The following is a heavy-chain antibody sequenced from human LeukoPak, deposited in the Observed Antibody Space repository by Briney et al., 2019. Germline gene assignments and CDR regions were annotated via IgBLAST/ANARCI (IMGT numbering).Heavy chain of an antibody. J-gene: IGHJ4*02. V-gene: IGHV3-30-3*01. CDR1: GFTFSTYA. Sequence: GRSLRLSCAASGFTFSTYAMHWVRQAPGKGLEWVAVISYSGSNKYYADSVKGRFTISRDNSKNTLSLQMNSLRAEDTAVYYCARDYSWAFDYCGQGTLVTVSA. D-gene: IGHD2-15*01. CDR2: ISYSGSNK. CDR3: ARDYSWAFDY.